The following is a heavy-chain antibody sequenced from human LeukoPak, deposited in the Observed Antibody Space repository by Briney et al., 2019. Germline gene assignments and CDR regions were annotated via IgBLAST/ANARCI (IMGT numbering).Heavy chain of an antibody. D-gene: IGHD5-24*01. CDR2: IYYSGST. J-gene: IGHJ3*02. CDR3: ARVRWLQYNDAFDI. V-gene: IGHV4-39*07. Sequence: PSETLSLTCTVSGGSISSSSYYWGWIRQPPGNGLEWIGSIYYSGSTYYNPSLKSRVTISVDTSKNQFSLKLSSVTAADTAVYYCARVRWLQYNDAFDIWGQGTMVTVSS. CDR1: GGSISSSSYY.